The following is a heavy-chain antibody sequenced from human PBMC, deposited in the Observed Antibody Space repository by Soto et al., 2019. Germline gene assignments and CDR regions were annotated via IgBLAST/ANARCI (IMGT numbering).Heavy chain of an antibody. CDR3: ARKDKSGYFNWFDP. V-gene: IGHV5-51*01. CDR1: GYKFTSYW. J-gene: IGHJ5*02. Sequence: GESLKISCRTSGYKFTSYWIAWVRQMPGKGLEWMGIIFPSDSDTRYSPSFQGQVTISADRSTSTVLLQWASLKASDTAVYFCARKDKSGYFNWFDPWGQGTLVTVSS. D-gene: IGHD3-22*01. CDR2: IFPSDSDT.